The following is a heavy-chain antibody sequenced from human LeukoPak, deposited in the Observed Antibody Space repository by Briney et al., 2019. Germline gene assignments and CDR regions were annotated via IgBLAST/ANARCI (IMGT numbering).Heavy chain of an antibody. V-gene: IGHV1-46*04. CDR3: TRDSGMVRGTVDY. D-gene: IGHD3-10*01. CDR1: GYIFSRYY. CDR2: INPSGGST. Sequence: ASVTASCKSAGYIFSRYYMYWVGPAAGHEGGGMGIINPSGGSTSYAQKLQGRVTMTRDTYTSTVYMELSSLRSEDTAVYYCTRDSGMVRGTVDYWGQGTLVTVSS. J-gene: IGHJ4*02.